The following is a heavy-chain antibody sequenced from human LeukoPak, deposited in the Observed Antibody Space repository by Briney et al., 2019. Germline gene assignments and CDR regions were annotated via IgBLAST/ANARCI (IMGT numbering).Heavy chain of an antibody. D-gene: IGHD3-22*01. CDR2: IASDGSST. CDR3: ARNFYDSSGYYRIDS. V-gene: IGHV3-74*01. J-gene: IGHJ4*02. Sequence: TGGSLRLSCAASGFTFSSYWMNWVRQAPGKGLAWVSRIASDGSSTTYADSVKGRFTVSRDNARNSVYLQMNSLRAEDTAVYYCARNFYDSSGYYRIDSWGQGTLVTVSS. CDR1: GFTFSSYW.